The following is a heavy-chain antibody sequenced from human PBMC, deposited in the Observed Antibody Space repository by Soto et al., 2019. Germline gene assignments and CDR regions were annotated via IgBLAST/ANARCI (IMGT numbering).Heavy chain of an antibody. CDR1: GGTFSGYV. Sequence: QLVQSGSEVKKPGSSVKVSCQASGGTFSGYVVTWVRQAPGQGLEWMGEFVPLFGTTNYAQRFSGRITITAEESTSTAYMELITLRSDDTAVYYCATHGLGVSSPPYFDTWVQGTLVTGSA. D-gene: IGHD3-16*01. CDR3: ATHGLGVSSPPYFDT. J-gene: IGHJ4*02. V-gene: IGHV1-69*01. CDR2: FVPLFGTT.